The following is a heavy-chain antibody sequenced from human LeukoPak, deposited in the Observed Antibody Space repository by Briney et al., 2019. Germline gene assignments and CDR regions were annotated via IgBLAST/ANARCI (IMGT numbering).Heavy chain of an antibody. Sequence: GGSLRLSCAASGFTLSSHSMNWVRQAPGKGLEWVSSISSSSSYIYYADSVKGRFTISRDNAKNSLYLQMNSLRAEDTAVYYCARGGDIVVVPTTMDYWGQGTLVTVSS. CDR3: ARGGDIVVVPTTMDY. CDR1: GFTLSSHS. D-gene: IGHD2-2*01. V-gene: IGHV3-21*01. CDR2: ISSSSSYI. J-gene: IGHJ4*02.